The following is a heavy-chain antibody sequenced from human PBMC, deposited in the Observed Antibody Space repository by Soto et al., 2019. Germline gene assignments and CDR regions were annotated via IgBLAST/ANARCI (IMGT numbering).Heavy chain of an antibody. J-gene: IGHJ6*01. V-gene: IGHV4-31*03. CDR2: IYHSGST. D-gene: IGHD2-15*01. CDR3: ARGSNMRGGCERNYYYYCMEF. CDR1: VGSISSGGYY. Sequence: SETLSLTCTFSVGSISSGGYYCSWIRQHPWKGLEWIGYIYHSGSTYYTPSLKSRVTISVDTSKNQFYLKLSSVTAADTDVYYCARGSNMRGGCERNYYYYCMEFWGQGTMVIVS.